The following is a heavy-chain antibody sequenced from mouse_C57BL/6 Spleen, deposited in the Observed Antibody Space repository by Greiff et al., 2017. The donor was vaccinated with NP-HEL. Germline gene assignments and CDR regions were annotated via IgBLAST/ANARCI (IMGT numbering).Heavy chain of an antibody. J-gene: IGHJ2*01. CDR3: ARSGGSSYPYFDY. Sequence: QVQLQQSGAELVKPGASVKISCKASGYAFSSYWMNWVKQRPGKGLEWIGQIYPGDGDTNYNGKFKGKATLTADKSSSTAYMQLSSLTSEDSAVYFCARSGGSSYPYFDYWGQGTTLTVSS. CDR2: IYPGDGDT. D-gene: IGHD1-1*01. CDR1: GYAFSSYW. V-gene: IGHV1-80*01.